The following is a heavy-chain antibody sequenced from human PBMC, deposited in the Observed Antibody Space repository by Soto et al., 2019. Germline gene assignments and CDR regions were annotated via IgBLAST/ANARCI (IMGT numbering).Heavy chain of an antibody. CDR3: AKDIGSKPYCSGGSCYSLYFQH. D-gene: IGHD2-15*01. V-gene: IGHV3-9*01. J-gene: IGHJ1*01. CDR1: GFTFDDYA. CDR2: ISWNSGSI. Sequence: GGSLRLSCAASGFTFDDYAMHWVRQAPGKGLEWVSGISWNSGSIGYADSVKGRFTISRDNAKNSLYLQMNSLRAEDTALYYCAKDIGSKPYCSGGSCYSLYFQHWGQGTLVTVSS.